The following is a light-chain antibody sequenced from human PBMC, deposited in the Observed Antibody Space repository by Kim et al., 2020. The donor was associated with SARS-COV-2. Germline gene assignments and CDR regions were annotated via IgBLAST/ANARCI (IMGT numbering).Light chain of an antibody. J-gene: IGLJ3*02. CDR2: STN. V-gene: IGLV8-61*01. CDR3: VLSMGNGIWV. Sequence: QTVVTQEPSFSVSPGGTVTLTCGLSSGSVSTSYYPSWYQQTPGQAPRTLIYSTNARSSGVPDRFSGSILGNKAALTITGAQADDESVYYCVLSMGNGIWVFGGGTQLTVL. CDR1: SGSVSTSYY.